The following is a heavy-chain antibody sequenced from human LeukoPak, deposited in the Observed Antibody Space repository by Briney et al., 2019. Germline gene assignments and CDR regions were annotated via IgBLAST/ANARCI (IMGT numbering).Heavy chain of an antibody. V-gene: IGHV1-2*02. D-gene: IGHD6-13*01. CDR2: ISPNSGAT. CDR1: GYTFTGYY. CDR3: ARLGGGSSWSNFVY. J-gene: IGHJ4*02. Sequence: ASVKVSCKASGYTFTGYYMHWVRQAPGQGLEWMGWISPNSGATNYAQKFQARVTMTGDTSISTAYMELSSLRSDDTAVYYCARLGGGSSWSNFVYWGQGTLVTVSS.